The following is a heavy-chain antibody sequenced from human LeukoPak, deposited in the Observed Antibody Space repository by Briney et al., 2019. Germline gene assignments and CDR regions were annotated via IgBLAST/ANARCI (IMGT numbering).Heavy chain of an antibody. V-gene: IGHV3-7*01. CDR1: GFTFSSYW. J-gene: IGHJ5*02. D-gene: IGHD2-2*01. CDR2: IKQDGSEK. Sequence: QPGGSLRLSCAASGFTFSSYWMSWVRQAPGKGLEWVANIKQDGSEKYYVDSVKGRFTISRDNAKNSLYLQMNSLRAEDTAVYYCAGSILGYCSSTSCHPTLPWGQGTLVTVSS. CDR3: AGSILGYCSSTSCHPTLP.